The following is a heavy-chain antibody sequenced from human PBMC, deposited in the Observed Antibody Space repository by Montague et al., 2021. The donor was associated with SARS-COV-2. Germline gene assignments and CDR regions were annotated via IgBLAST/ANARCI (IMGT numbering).Heavy chain of an antibody. CDR1: GDSVSSGAYY. V-gene: IGHV4-61*08. Sequence: SETLSLTCTVSGDSVSSGAYYWSWIRQPPGKGLEWIAYIYYSGNTYTKYNPSLESRVSISVDTSKNQFSLMLTSGSAADTAVYYCAREYFDSSGLVWIDPWGQGTLVIVSS. J-gene: IGHJ5*02. CDR3: AREYFDSSGLVWIDP. CDR2: IYYSGNTYT. D-gene: IGHD3-22*01.